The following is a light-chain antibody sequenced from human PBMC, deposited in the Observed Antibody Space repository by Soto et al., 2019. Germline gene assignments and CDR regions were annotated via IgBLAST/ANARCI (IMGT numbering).Light chain of an antibody. V-gene: IGKV1-5*01. CDR2: DAS. Sequence: DIQMTQSPSTLSGSVGDRVTITCRASQTISSWLAWYQQKPGKAPKVLIYDASSLGSGVPSRFSGSGSGTEFTLTISSLQPDDFATYYCQHYNSYSEAFGQGTKVDI. CDR1: QTISSW. J-gene: IGKJ1*01. CDR3: QHYNSYSEA.